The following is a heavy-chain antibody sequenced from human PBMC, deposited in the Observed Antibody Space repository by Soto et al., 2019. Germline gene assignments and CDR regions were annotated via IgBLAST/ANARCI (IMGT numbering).Heavy chain of an antibody. J-gene: IGHJ4*02. CDR2: IKSKTDGGTT. CDR1: GFTFSNAW. CDR3: TTDQGYSGYVPIDY. Sequence: GGSLRLSCAASGFTFSNAWMSWVRQAPGKGLEWVGRIKSKTDGGTTDYAAPVKGRFTISRDDSKNTLYLQMNSLKTENTAVYYCTTDQGYSGYVPIDYWGQGTLVTVSS. V-gene: IGHV3-15*01. D-gene: IGHD5-12*01.